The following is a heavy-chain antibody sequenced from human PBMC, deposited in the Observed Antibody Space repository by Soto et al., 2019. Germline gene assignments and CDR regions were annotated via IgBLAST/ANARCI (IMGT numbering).Heavy chain of an antibody. V-gene: IGHV3-23*01. CDR2: ISGSGGST. D-gene: IGHD3-3*01. CDR1: GFTFSSYA. J-gene: IGHJ4*02. CDR3: AKVGVNTIFGVHSPPRDKYYFDY. Sequence: QPGGSLRLSCAASGFTFSSYAMSWVRQAPGKGLEWVSAISGSGGSTYYADSVKGRFTISRDNSKNTLYLQMNSLRAGDTAVYYCAKVGVNTIFGVHSPPRDKYYFDYWGQGTLVTVSS.